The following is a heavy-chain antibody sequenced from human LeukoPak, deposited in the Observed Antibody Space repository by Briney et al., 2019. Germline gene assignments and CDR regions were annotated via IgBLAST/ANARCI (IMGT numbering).Heavy chain of an antibody. J-gene: IGHJ5*02. Sequence: PGGSLRLSCAASGFTFTTNAMSWVRQAPGKGLEWVSAISGRAGGTYYADSVRGRFTISGDNAKNSLCMQINSLRAEDTGVYFCARGQLGQTVWFDPWGEGTLVTVSS. V-gene: IGHV3-23*01. D-gene: IGHD5-18*01. CDR1: GFTFTTNA. CDR2: ISGRAGGT. CDR3: ARGQLGQTVWFDP.